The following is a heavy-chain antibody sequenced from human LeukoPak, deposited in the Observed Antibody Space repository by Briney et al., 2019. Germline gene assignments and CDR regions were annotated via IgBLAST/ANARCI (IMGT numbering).Heavy chain of an antibody. D-gene: IGHD6-13*01. CDR3: ARLGPAAGTSFDY. CDR2: ISYSGST. CDR1: AGSISNYY. J-gene: IGHJ4*02. V-gene: IGHV4-59*12. Sequence: SETLSLTCTVSAGSISNYYWSWIRQPPGKGLEWIGYISYSGSTNYNPSLKSRVTISVDTSRNQFSLKLSSVTAADTAVYYCARLGPAAGTSFDYWGQGTLVTVSS.